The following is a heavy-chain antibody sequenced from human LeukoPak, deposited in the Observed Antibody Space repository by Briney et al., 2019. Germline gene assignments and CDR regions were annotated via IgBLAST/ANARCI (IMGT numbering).Heavy chain of an antibody. D-gene: IGHD3-10*01. CDR3: ARSLIRWYLDY. CDR1: GFTFSSYG. CDR2: ISYDGSNK. J-gene: IGHJ4*02. V-gene: IGHV3-30*03. Sequence: PGRSLRLSCAASGFTFSSYGMHWVRQAPGKGLEWVAVISYDGSNKYYADSVKGRFTISRDNSKNTLYLQMNSLRAEDTAVYYCARSLIRWYLDYWGQGTLVTVSS.